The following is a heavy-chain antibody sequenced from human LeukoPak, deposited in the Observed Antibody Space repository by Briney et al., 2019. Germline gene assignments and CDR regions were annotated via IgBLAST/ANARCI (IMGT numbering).Heavy chain of an antibody. Sequence: SAKLSLTCTVTGGSISSYYWGWLRQPPGTGLEWNGFIYYIWSTNHNPSLRRRLTISVHTSNNQSSLNLSSVTAADTAVYYCAIRRGGDCYYIDYWGQGTLVTVSS. CDR1: GGSISSYY. D-gene: IGHD2-21*02. CDR3: AIRRGGDCYYIDY. V-gene: IGHV4-59*01. CDR2: IYYIWST. J-gene: IGHJ4*02.